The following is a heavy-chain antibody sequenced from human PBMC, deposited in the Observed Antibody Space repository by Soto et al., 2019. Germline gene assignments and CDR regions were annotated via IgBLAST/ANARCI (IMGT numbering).Heavy chain of an antibody. J-gene: IGHJ5*02. V-gene: IGHV4-59*01. CDR2: IYYSGST. CDR1: GGSISSYY. Sequence: QVQLQESGPGLVKPSETLSLTCTVSGGSISSYYWSWIRQPQGKGLEWIGYIYYSGSTNYNPSLKSRVTISVDTSKNQFSLKLSSVTAADTAVYYCARGPTYYYDSSDLNWFDPWGQGTLVTVSS. D-gene: IGHD3-22*01. CDR3: ARGPTYYYDSSDLNWFDP.